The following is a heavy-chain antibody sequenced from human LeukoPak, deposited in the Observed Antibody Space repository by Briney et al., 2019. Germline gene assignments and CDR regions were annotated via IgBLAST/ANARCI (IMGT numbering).Heavy chain of an antibody. CDR3: ASGGYSYGPTGY. D-gene: IGHD5-18*01. J-gene: IGHJ4*02. CDR2: IIPIFGTA. Sequence: SVKVFCKASGGTFSSYAISWVRQAPGQGLEWMGGIIPIFGTANYAQKLQGRVTITTDESTSTAYMELSSLRSEDTAVYYCASGGYSYGPTGYWGQGTLVTVSS. CDR1: GGTFSSYA. V-gene: IGHV1-69*05.